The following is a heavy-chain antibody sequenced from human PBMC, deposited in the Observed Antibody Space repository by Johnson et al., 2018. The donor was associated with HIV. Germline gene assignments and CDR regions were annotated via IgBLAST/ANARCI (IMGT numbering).Heavy chain of an antibody. J-gene: IGHJ3*02. CDR2: ISYDGSNK. Sequence: QVQLVESGGGVVQPGRSLRLSCAASGFIFSSYVMHWVRQAPGKGLEWVAVISYDGSNKYYADSVKGRFTISRDNSKNTLYLQMNSLRAEDTAVYYCARDLNHGDTGGGAFDIWGQGTMVTVSS. CDR1: GFIFSSYV. CDR3: ARDLNHGDTGGGAFDI. V-gene: IGHV3-30*04. D-gene: IGHD1-14*01.